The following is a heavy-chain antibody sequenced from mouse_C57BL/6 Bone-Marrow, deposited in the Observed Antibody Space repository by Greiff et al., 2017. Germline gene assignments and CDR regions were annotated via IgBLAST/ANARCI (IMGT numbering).Heavy chain of an antibody. J-gene: IGHJ3*01. CDR2: IYPGDGDT. Sequence: LKQSGASVKISCKASGYAFSSYWMNWVKQRPGKGLEWIGQIYPGDGDTNYNGKFKGKATLTADKSSSTAYMQLSSLTSEDSAVYFCGGYDWFAYWGQGTLVTVSA. CDR3: GGYDWFAY. CDR1: GYAFSSYW. V-gene: IGHV1-80*01. D-gene: IGHD2-14*01.